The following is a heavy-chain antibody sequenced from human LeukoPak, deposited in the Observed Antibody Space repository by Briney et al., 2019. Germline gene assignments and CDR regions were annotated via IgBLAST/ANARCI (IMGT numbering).Heavy chain of an antibody. CDR1: GYTFTGYY. CDR3: ARGPALYCSSTSRYPNWFDP. Sequence: ASVKVSCKASGYTFTGYYMHWVRQAPGQGLEWMGWINPNSGGTNYAQKFQGRVTMTRDTSISTAYMELSRLGSDDTAVYYCARGPALYCSSTSRYPNWFDPWGQGTLVTVSS. CDR2: INPNSGGT. D-gene: IGHD2-2*01. J-gene: IGHJ5*02. V-gene: IGHV1-2*02.